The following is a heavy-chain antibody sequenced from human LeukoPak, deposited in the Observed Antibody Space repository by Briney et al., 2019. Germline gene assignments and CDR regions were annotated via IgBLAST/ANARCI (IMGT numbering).Heavy chain of an antibody. D-gene: IGHD3-22*01. V-gene: IGHV4-59*01. Sequence: SETLSLTCTVSGGSISSYYWSWIRQPPGKGLEWIGYIYYSGSTNYNPSLKSRVTISVDTSKNQFSLQLSSVTAADTAVYYCARVGYDSSGYNRYDYWGQGTLVTVSS. CDR1: GGSISSYY. J-gene: IGHJ4*02. CDR3: ARVGYDSSGYNRYDY. CDR2: IYYSGST.